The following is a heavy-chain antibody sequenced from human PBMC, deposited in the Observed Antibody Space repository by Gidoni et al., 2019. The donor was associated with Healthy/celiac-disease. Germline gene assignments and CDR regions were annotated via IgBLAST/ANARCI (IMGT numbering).Heavy chain of an antibody. J-gene: IGHJ6*02. CDR1: GFTFSSYG. Sequence: QVQLVESGGGVVQPGRSLRLSCAASGFTFSSYGLHWVRQAPGKGLEWVAVIWYDGSNKYYADSVKGRFTISRDNSKNTLYLQMNSLRAEDTAVYYCARGPYGSGSYFPLWYYYYGMDVWGQGTTVTVSS. D-gene: IGHD3-10*01. V-gene: IGHV3-33*01. CDR2: IWYDGSNK. CDR3: ARGPYGSGSYFPLWYYYYGMDV.